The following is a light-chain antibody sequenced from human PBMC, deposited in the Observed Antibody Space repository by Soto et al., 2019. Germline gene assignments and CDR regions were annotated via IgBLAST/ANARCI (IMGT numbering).Light chain of an antibody. CDR3: QQYDSLPIT. V-gene: IGKV3-20*01. Sequence: IMLKQSPGTLSLTPGERATLSCSASQSVSSSYLAWYKQKPGQPPRLLIYGASRRATGIPDRFSGSGSGTDFTLTISRLEPEDFAVFYCQQYDSLPITFGQGNYWRL. J-gene: IGKJ5*01. CDR1: QSVSSSY. CDR2: GAS.